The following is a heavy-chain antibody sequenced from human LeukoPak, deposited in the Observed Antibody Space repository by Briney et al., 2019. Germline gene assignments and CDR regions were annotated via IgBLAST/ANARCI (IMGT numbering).Heavy chain of an antibody. CDR1: GFTFSSYA. Sequence: GGSLRLSCAASGFTFSSYAMHWVRQAPGKGLEWVAVISYDGSNKYYADSVKGRFTISRDSSKNTLYLQMNSLRAEDTAVYYCARGYCSSTSCRKNFDYWGQGTLVTVSS. CDR2: ISYDGSNK. CDR3: ARGYCSSTSCRKNFDY. V-gene: IGHV3-30-3*01. D-gene: IGHD2-2*01. J-gene: IGHJ4*02.